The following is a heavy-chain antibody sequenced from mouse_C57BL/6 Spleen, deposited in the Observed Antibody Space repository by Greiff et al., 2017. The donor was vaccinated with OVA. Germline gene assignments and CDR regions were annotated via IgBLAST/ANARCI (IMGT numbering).Heavy chain of an antibody. CDR3: ARWGYGDYCDY. V-gene: IGHV1-52*01. D-gene: IGHD1-1*02. CDR2: IDPSDSET. J-gene: IGHJ2*01. CDR1: GYTFTSYW. Sequence: QVQLQQPGAELVRPGSSVKLSCKASGYTFTSYWMHWVKQRPIQGLEWIGNIDPSDSETYYNQKFKDKATFTVDKSSSTAYMQLISLTSEDSAVYYSARWGYGDYCDYWGQGTTLTVSS.